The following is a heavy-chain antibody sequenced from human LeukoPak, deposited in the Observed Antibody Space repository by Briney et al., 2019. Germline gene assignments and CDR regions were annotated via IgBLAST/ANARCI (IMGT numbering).Heavy chain of an antibody. V-gene: IGHV4-39*07. CDR1: RVALSSISYY. J-gene: IGHJ4*02. CDR2: INYSGST. Sequence: SETLSLTRTVSRVALSSISYYWGWSRQPPGEGLEWVVSINYSGSTNYNPSLNSRVTLSVDTCNNHFSLWLRSVTPADTPVNFCARYLTPVDEFWSGYSPRFDYWGQGALVTVSS. CDR3: ARYLTPVDEFWSGYSPRFDY. D-gene: IGHD3-3*01.